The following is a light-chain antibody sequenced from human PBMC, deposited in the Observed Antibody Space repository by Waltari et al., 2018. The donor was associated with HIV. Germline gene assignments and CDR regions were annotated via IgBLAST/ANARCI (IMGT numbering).Light chain of an antibody. J-gene: IGLJ1*01. V-gene: IGLV2-14*03. Sequence: QSALTQPASLSRSPGQSITISCAGSSSHVGGYGYVSWYQQHPGKAPKLMIFDVSNRPSGVSDRFSGSRSGNTASLTISGLQTEDEADYYCSSYISGSTYVFGTGTRVTVL. CDR3: SSYISGSTYV. CDR1: SSHVGGYGY. CDR2: DVS.